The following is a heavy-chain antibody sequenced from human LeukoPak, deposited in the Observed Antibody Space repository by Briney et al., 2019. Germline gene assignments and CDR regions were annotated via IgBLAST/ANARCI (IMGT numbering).Heavy chain of an antibody. CDR1: GFTFSSYD. J-gene: IGHJ4*02. Sequence: GGSLRLSCAASGFTFSSYDMHWVRQATGKGLEWVSAIGSAGDTYYPGSVKGRFTISRDNSKNTLYLQMNSLRAEDTAVYYCAKFNRQYCSSISCYGGFDYWGQGTLVTVSS. D-gene: IGHD2-2*01. V-gene: IGHV3-13*01. CDR3: AKFNRQYCSSISCYGGFDY. CDR2: IGSAGDT.